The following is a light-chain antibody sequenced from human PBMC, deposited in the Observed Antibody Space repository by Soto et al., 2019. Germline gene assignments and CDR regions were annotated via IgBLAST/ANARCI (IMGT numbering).Light chain of an antibody. V-gene: IGKV1-39*01. CDR3: RQSYSTTWT. J-gene: IGKJ1*01. Sequence: DIQMTQSPSSLSASVGDRVTITCRASQGISTYLKWYQQKPEKAPKLLIYAASSLQSGVPSRFSGSGSETDFTLTISSLQPEDFAPYSCRQSYSTTWTFGQGTKVESK. CDR1: QGISTY. CDR2: AAS.